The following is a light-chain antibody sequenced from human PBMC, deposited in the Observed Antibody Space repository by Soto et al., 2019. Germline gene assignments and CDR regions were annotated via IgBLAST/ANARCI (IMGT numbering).Light chain of an antibody. Sequence: DRHIDQAPCSMCASLGDRVTITCRASQSISSYLNWSQQKPGKAPKLLIYAASSLQRGVPSRCSCSGSQPHFTLTISSLKPEDFATYSCQQSYRTTWTFGQGTNVDIK. CDR1: QSISSY. V-gene: IGKV1-39*01. J-gene: IGKJ1*01. CDR2: AAS. CDR3: QQSYRTTWT.